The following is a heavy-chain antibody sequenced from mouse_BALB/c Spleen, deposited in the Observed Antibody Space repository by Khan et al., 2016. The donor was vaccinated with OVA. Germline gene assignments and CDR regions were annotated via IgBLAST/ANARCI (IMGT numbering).Heavy chain of an antibody. V-gene: IGHV1-7*01. J-gene: IGHJ3*01. Sequence: VQLQESGAELAKPGASVKMSCKASGYMFSSYWMNWVKKRPGQGLEWIGYINPSSGYTECHQKFKDRATLTADKSSSTVYMQLSSLTSEDSAVYYCARSGYGSLSYWGQGTLVTVSA. D-gene: IGHD1-1*01. CDR2: INPSSGYT. CDR3: ARSGYGSLSY. CDR1: GYMFSSYW.